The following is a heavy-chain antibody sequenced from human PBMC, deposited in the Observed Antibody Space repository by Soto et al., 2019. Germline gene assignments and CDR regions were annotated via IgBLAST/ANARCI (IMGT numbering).Heavy chain of an antibody. D-gene: IGHD2-21*01. CDR2: ITSSGSTI. J-gene: IGHJ4*02. CDR1: GFTFSSYE. CDR3: ARGNSPVNVH. Sequence: GGSLRLSCAASGFTFSSYEMNWVRQAPGKGLEWVSYITSSGSTIYYADSVKGRFTISRDNAKNSLYLEMNSLRAEDTAVYYCARGNSPVNVHWGQGTLVTVSS. V-gene: IGHV3-48*03.